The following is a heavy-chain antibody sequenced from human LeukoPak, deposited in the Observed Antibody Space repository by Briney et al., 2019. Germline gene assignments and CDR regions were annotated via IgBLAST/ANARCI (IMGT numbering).Heavy chain of an antibody. V-gene: IGHV3-33*01. J-gene: IGHJ4*02. CDR1: GFSFKDTG. D-gene: IGHD2-8*01. CDR3: ARVSRSKFLGVD. Sequence: GGSLRLSCAASGFSFKDTGMHWVRQAPGKGPEWLTIIWYDGSTKYYADSVKGRFTISRDNAKNSLYLQMNSLRDEDTAVYYCARVSRSKFLGVDWGQGTLVTVSS. CDR2: IWYDGSTK.